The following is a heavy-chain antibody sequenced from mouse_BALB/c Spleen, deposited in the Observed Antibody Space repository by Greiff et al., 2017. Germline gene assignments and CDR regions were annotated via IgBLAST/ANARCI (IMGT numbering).Heavy chain of an antibody. Sequence: QVQLQQSGAELMKPGASVKISCKATGYTFSSYWIEWVKQRPGHGLEWIGEILPGSGSTNYNEKFKSKATLTVDKSSSTAYMQLSSLTSEDSAVYYCARKGNDGYFAYWGQGTLVTVSA. V-gene: IGHV1-9*01. J-gene: IGHJ3*01. CDR2: ILPGSGST. D-gene: IGHD2-3*01. CDR1: GYTFSSYW. CDR3: ARKGNDGYFAY.